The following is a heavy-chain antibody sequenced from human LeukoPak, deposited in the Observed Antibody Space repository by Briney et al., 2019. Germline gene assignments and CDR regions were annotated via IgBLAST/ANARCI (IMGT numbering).Heavy chain of an antibody. Sequence: GGSLRLSCAASGFTISSSYMNWVRQAPGKGLEWVSLIYSGGGTYYADSVKGRFTISRDNSKNTLYLQMNSLRAEDTAVYYCARNDYDRRAYYYFDYWGQGTLVTVSS. J-gene: IGHJ4*02. CDR3: ARNDYDRRAYYYFDY. D-gene: IGHD3-22*01. CDR1: GFTISSSY. CDR2: IYSGGGT. V-gene: IGHV3-66*01.